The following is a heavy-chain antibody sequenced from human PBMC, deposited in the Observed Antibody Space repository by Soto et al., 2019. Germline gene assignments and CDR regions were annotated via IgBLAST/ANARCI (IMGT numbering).Heavy chain of an antibody. CDR2: VFHSGDT. J-gene: IGHJ4*02. CDR1: GGSISGRNW. D-gene: IGHD3-22*01. Sequence: QVQLQESGPGLVKPLGTLSLTCVVSGGSISGRNWWSWVRQAPGKGLEWIGEVFHSGDTTYTPSLRSRVTISVDKSKNQFSLKLNSVTAADTAVYYCARLIYDSRLNYFYFDFWGQGALVTVSS. CDR3: ARLIYDSRLNYFYFDF. V-gene: IGHV4-4*02.